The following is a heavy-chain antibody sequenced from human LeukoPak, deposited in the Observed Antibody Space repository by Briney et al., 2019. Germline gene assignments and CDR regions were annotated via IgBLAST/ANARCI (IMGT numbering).Heavy chain of an antibody. Sequence: GGSLRLSCAASGFTYNIAWMTWVRQAPGKGLEWVGRIKSETEGGTTDYAAPVKSRFTISRDDSNTPLYLQMDSLKTEDSAMYYCATSSSGYDFLFDYWGQGTLVTVSS. CDR1: GFTYNIAW. V-gene: IGHV3-15*01. CDR3: ATSSSGYDFLFDY. CDR2: IKSETEGGTT. D-gene: IGHD5-12*01. J-gene: IGHJ4*02.